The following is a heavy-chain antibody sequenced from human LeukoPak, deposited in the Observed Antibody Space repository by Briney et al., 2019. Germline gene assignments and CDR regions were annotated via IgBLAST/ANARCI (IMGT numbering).Heavy chain of an antibody. D-gene: IGHD2-21*01. CDR1: GFAFSGYY. CDR2: INHSGST. J-gene: IGHJ6*02. CDR3: ASVAYGMDV. Sequence: SETLSLTCAVDGFAFSGYYWSWIRQPPGKGLEWIGEINHSGSTNYNPSLKRRVTISVDTSKNQFSLELSSVTAAETAVYYCASVAYGMDVWGQGSTVTV. V-gene: IGHV4-34*01.